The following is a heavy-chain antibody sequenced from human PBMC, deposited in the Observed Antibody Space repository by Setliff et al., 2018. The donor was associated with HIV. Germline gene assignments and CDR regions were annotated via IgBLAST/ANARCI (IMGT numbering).Heavy chain of an antibody. CDR2: ISYRGTT. CDR3: ARLQKLDDIYYLDD. V-gene: IGHV4-31*03. J-gene: IGHJ4*02. CDR1: GVSINSGDYF. Sequence: LSLTCTVPGVSINSGDYFWSWIRQHPGKGLEWIGYISYRGTTYYNPSFKSRVTMSMDTSKNQVSLKLTSVTAADTAVHFCARLQKLDDIYYLDDWGQGTLVTVSS. D-gene: IGHD4-4*01.